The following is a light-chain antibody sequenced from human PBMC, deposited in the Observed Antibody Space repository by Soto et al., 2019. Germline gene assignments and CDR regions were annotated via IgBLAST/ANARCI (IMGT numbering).Light chain of an antibody. CDR2: GAS. CDR1: QSVSNNY. V-gene: IGKV3-20*01. CDR3: QQYGSSPRT. Sequence: EIVLTQSPGTLSLSPGERATLSCRASQSVSNNYLAWYQQKPGQAPGLLIYGASSRATGIPDRFSGSGSGTDFTLTIGRLEPEDFAVYYCQQYGSSPRTFGQGTKVDIK. J-gene: IGKJ1*01.